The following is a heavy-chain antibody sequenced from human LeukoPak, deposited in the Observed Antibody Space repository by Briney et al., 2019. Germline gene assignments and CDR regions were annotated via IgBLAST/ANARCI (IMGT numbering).Heavy chain of an antibody. CDR3: AGHTYYYGSGSYFGPNYYYYYMDV. Sequence: SETLSLTCTVSGGSISSSSYYWGRIRQPPGKGLEWIGSIYYSGSTYYNPSLKSRVTISVDTSKNQFSLKLSSVTAADTAVYYCAGHTYYYGSGSYFGPNYYYYYMDVWGKGTTVTISS. CDR1: GGSISSSSYY. J-gene: IGHJ6*03. V-gene: IGHV4-39*01. CDR2: IYYSGST. D-gene: IGHD3-10*01.